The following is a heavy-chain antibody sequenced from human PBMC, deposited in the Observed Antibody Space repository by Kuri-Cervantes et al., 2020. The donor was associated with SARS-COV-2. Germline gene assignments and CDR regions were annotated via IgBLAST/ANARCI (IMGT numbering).Heavy chain of an antibody. CDR2: INHSGST. CDR1: GDSISSGGYS. V-gene: IGHV4-34*01. D-gene: IGHD4-17*01. CDR3: ARRGPTTVTTFTSLAEVGFQH. Sequence: ESLKISCAVSGDSISSGGYSWSWIRQPPGKGLEWIGEINHSGSTNYNPSLKSRVTISVDTSKNQFSLKLSSVTAADTAVYYCARRGPTTVTTFTSLAEVGFQHWGQGTLVTVSS. J-gene: IGHJ1*01.